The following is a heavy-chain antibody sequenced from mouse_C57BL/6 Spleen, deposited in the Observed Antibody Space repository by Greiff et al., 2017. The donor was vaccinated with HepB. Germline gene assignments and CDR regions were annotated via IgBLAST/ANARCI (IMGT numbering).Heavy chain of an antibody. CDR3: ARGPYYYGSSWYYFDY. J-gene: IGHJ2*01. Sequence: EVQLQQSGPELVKPGASVKIPCKASGYTFTDYNMDWVKQSHGKSLEWIGDINPNNGGTIYNQKFKGKATLTVYKSSSTAYMELRSLTSEDTAVYYCARGPYYYGSSWYYFDYWGQGTTLTVSS. CDR1: GYTFTDYN. D-gene: IGHD1-1*01. CDR2: INPNNGGT. V-gene: IGHV1-18*01.